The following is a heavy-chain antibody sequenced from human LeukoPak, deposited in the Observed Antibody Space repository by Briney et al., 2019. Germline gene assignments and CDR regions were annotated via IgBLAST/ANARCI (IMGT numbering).Heavy chain of an antibody. CDR2: ISGSGGST. D-gene: IGHD3-3*01. J-gene: IGHJ4*02. V-gene: IGHV3-23*01. Sequence: GGSLRLSCAASGFTFSSYAMSWVRQAPGKGLEWVSAISGSGGSTYYADSVKGRFTISRDNSKNTLYLQMNSLRAEDTAVYYCATQPDFWSGYSDVYWGQGTLVTVSS. CDR3: ATQPDFWSGYSDVY. CDR1: GFTFSSYA.